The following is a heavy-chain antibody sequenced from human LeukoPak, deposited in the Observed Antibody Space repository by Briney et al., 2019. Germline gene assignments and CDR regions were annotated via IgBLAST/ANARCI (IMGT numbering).Heavy chain of an antibody. V-gene: IGHV1-2*02. J-gene: IGHJ4*02. CDR3: ASPHRDITGYYFDY. Sequence: ASVKVSCKASGYTFTGSYMHWVGQAPGQGLEWLGWINPNSGGTNYAQKFQGRVTMTRDTSISTAYMELSRLRSDDTAVYYCASPHRDITGYYFDYWGQGTLVTVSS. CDR2: INPNSGGT. CDR1: GYTFTGSY. D-gene: IGHD3-3*01.